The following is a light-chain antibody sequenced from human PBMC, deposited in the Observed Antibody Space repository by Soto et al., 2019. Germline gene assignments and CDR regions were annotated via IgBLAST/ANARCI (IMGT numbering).Light chain of an antibody. CDR1: QSISSW. V-gene: IGKV1-5*03. CDR2: KAS. J-gene: IGKJ1*01. Sequence: DIPMTQSPSTLSASVGDRVTITCRASQSISSWLAWYQQKPGKAPKLLIYKASSLESGVPSRFSGSGSGTEFTLTISSLPPDDFATYYCQQYNNYPWTFGQGTKVEIK. CDR3: QQYNNYPWT.